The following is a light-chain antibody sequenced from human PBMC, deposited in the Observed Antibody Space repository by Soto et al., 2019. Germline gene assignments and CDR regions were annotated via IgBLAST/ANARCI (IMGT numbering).Light chain of an antibody. CDR2: DVS. CDR1: SSDVGTYNY. CDR3: SSYTGSSTLGV. Sequence: QSALTQPASVSGSPGQSITISCTGTSSDVGTYNYVSWYQQRPGRAPKLMIYDVSNRLSGVSNRFSGSKSGNTASLTISGLQAEDEADYYCSSYTGSSTLGVFGTGTKVTVL. V-gene: IGLV2-14*01. J-gene: IGLJ1*01.